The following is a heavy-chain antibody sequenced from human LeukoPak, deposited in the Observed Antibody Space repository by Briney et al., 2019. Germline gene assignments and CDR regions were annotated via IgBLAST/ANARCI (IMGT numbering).Heavy chain of an antibody. D-gene: IGHD4-17*01. CDR3: AADLSDYGDQTGAFDI. Sequence: GTSVKVSCKASGFTFTSSAMQWVRQARGQRLEWIGWIVVGSGNTNYAQKFQERVTITRDMSTSTAYMELSSLRSEDTAVYYWAADLSDYGDQTGAFDIWGQGTMVTVSS. J-gene: IGHJ3*02. CDR2: IVVGSGNT. V-gene: IGHV1-58*02. CDR1: GFTFTSSA.